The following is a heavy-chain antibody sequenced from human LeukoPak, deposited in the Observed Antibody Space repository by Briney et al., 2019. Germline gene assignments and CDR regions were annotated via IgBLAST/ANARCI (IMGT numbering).Heavy chain of an antibody. CDR2: IYHSGST. CDR3: ARVGYCSGGSCYAGFGWFDP. V-gene: IGHV4-4*02. CDR1: GGSISSSNW. Sequence: SETLSLTCAVSGGSISSSNWWSWVRQPPGKGLEWIGEIYHSGSTNYNPSLKSRVTISVDKSKNQFSLKLSSVTAADTAVYYCARVGYCSGGSCYAGFGWFDPWGQGTLVTVSP. D-gene: IGHD2-15*01. J-gene: IGHJ5*02.